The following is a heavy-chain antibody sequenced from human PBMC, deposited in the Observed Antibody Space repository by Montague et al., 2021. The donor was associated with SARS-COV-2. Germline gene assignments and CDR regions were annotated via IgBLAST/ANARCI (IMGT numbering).Heavy chain of an antibody. CDR1: GGSFSNYY. CDR2: IYYSGST. D-gene: IGHD4-23*01. J-gene: IGHJ4*02. CDR3: ARRGDYGGPRFDY. V-gene: IGHV4-59*05. Sequence: SETLSLTCAISGGSFSNYYWSWIRQPPGKGLEWIGSIYYSGSTHYNPSLKSRVTISVDTSKNQFSLKLSSVTAADTAVYYCARRGDYGGPRFDYWGQGTLVSVSS.